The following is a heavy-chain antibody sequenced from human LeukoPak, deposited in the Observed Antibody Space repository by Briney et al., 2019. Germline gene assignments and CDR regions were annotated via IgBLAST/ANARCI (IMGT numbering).Heavy chain of an antibody. CDR3: ARTSYYYNSRSYGAPYYFDY. CDR1: GGSISSNSYY. CDR2: IYYSGST. D-gene: IGHD3-10*01. J-gene: IGHJ4*02. Sequence: PSETLSLTCAVFGGSISSNSYYWGWIRQPPGKGLEWIGSIYYSGSTYYNPSLKSRVTISVDTSKNQFSLKLSSVTAADTAVYYCARTSYYYNSRSYGAPYYFDYWGQGTLVTVSS. V-gene: IGHV4-39*01.